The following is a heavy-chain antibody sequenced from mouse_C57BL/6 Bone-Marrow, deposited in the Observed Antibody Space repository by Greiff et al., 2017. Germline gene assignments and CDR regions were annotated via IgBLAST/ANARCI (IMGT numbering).Heavy chain of an antibody. CDR1: GYTFTNYW. CDR2: IYPGGGYT. Sequence: LEESGAELVRPGTSVKMSCKASGYTFTNYWIGWAKQRPGHGLEWIGDIYPGGGYTNYNEKFKGKATLTADKSSSTAYMQFSSLTSEDSAIYYCARRGDGYRTFAMDYWGQGTSVTVSS. J-gene: IGHJ4*01. D-gene: IGHD2-3*01. CDR3: ARRGDGYRTFAMDY. V-gene: IGHV1-63*01.